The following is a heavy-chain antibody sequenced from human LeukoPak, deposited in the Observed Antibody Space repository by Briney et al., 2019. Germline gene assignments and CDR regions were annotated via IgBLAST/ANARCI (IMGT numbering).Heavy chain of an antibody. D-gene: IGHD6-13*01. CDR1: GGSISSSSYY. CDR2: IYYSGST. Sequence: SETLSLTCTVSGGSISSSSYYWGWIRQPPGKGLEWIGYIYYSGSTNYNPSLKSRVTISVDTSKNQFSLKLSSVTAADTAVYYCARHTRAAAGKRPTQVWFDPWGQGTLVTVSS. CDR3: ARHTRAAAGKRPTQVWFDP. V-gene: IGHV4-61*05. J-gene: IGHJ5*02.